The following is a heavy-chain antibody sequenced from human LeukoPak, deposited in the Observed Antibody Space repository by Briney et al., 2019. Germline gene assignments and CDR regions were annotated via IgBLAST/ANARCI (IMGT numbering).Heavy chain of an antibody. Sequence: QSGGSLRLSCAASGFTVSDNYMSWVRQAPGKGLEWVSIIYSGGSTYYADSVKGRFTISRDNAKNTVYLQMNSLRVEDTAVYYCARAYFDRWSGCLFGSWGQGTLVTVSP. J-gene: IGHJ4*02. CDR2: IYSGGST. CDR1: GFTVSDNY. CDR3: ARAYFDRWSGCLFGS. D-gene: IGHD3-3*01. V-gene: IGHV3-66*01.